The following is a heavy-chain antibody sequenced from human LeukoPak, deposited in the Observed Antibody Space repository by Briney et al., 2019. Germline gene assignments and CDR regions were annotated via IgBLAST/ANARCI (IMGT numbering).Heavy chain of an antibody. CDR1: GGSVSSSSYY. V-gene: IGHV4-39*07. J-gene: IGHJ4*02. CDR3: ATQPRGYSSGWTFDY. Sequence: SETLSLTCTVSGGSVSSSSYYWGWIRQPPGKGLEWIGSIYYSGSTYYNPSLKSRVTISVDTSKNQFSLKLTSVTAADTAVYYCATQPRGYSSGWTFDYWGQGTLVTVSS. D-gene: IGHD6-19*01. CDR2: IYYSGST.